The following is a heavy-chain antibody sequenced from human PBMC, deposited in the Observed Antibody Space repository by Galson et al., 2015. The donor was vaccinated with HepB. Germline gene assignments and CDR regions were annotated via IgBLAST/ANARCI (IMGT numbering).Heavy chain of an antibody. CDR1: GFTFSSYW. Sequence: SLRLSCAASGFTFSSYWMHWVRQAPGRGLVWVSGIRCDGSSTYYADSVKGRFTISRDNAKNTLYLQMNSLRAEDTAVYYCARVRSSYYYDSSDAFDIWGQGTMVTVSS. CDR2: IRCDGSST. D-gene: IGHD3-22*01. J-gene: IGHJ3*02. V-gene: IGHV3-74*01. CDR3: ARVRSSYYYDSSDAFDI.